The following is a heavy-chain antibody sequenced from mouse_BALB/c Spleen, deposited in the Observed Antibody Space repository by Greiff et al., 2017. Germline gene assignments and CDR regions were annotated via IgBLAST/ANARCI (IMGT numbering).Heavy chain of an antibody. J-gene: IGHJ2*01. CDR1: GFNIKDTY. V-gene: IGHV14-3*02. D-gene: IGHD2-12*01. CDR2: IDPANGNT. Sequence: VQLKESGAELVKPGASVKLSCTASGFNIKDTYMHWVKQRPEQGLEWIGRIDPANGNTKYDPKFQGKATITADTSSNTAYLQLSSLTSEDTAVYYCAFISYGFDYWGQGTTLTVSS. CDR3: AFISYGFDY.